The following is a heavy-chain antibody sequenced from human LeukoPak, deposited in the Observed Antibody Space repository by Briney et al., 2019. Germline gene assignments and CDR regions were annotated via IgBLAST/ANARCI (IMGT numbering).Heavy chain of an antibody. CDR1: GYTFTSYG. CDR3: AREESDDYVWGSYRYNQGPFDY. V-gene: IGHV1-18*01. J-gene: IGHJ4*02. Sequence: GASVKVSCKASGYTFTSYGISCVRQAPGQGLEWMGWISAYNGNTNYAQKLQGRVTMTTDTSTSTAYMELRSLRSDDTAVYYCAREESDDYVWGSYRYNQGPFDYWGQGTLVTVSS. D-gene: IGHD3-16*02. CDR2: ISAYNGNT.